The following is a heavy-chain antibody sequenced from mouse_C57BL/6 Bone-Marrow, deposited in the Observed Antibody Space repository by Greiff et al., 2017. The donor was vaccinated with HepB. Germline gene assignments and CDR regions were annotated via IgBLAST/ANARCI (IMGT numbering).Heavy chain of an antibody. D-gene: IGHD1-1*01. CDR1: GYTFTSYW. J-gene: IGHJ2*01. CDR3: ARSKGIYYSGSSSSRFDY. V-gene: IGHV1-55*01. Sequence: QVQLQQPGAELVKPGASVKMSCKASGYTFTSYWITWVKQRPGQGLEWIGDIYPGSGSTNYNEKFKSKATLTVDTSSSTAYMQISSLTSEDSAVYYCARSKGIYYSGSSSSRFDYWGQGTTLTVSS. CDR2: IYPGSGST.